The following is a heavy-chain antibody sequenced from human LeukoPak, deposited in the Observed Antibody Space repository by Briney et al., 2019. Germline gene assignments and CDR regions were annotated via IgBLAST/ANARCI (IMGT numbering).Heavy chain of an antibody. CDR1: GYSISSGYY. CDR2: IYHSGST. D-gene: IGHD4-17*01. Sequence: SETLSLTCAVSGYSISSGYYWGWIRQPPGKGLEWIGSIYHSGSTYYNPSVKSRVTISVDTSKNQFSLKLSSVTAADTAVYYCARDQPDYGDYAGGAWGQGTLVTVSS. V-gene: IGHV4-38-2*02. J-gene: IGHJ5*02. CDR3: ARDQPDYGDYAGGA.